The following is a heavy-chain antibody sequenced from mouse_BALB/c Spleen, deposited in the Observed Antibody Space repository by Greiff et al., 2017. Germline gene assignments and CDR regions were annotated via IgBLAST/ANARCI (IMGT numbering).Heavy chain of an antibody. J-gene: IGHJ3*01. CDR2: IDPENGDT. Sequence: VQLQQSGAELVRSGASVKLSCTASGFNIKDYYMHWVKQRPEQGLAWIGWIDPENGDTEYAPKFQGKATMTADTSSNTAYLQLSSLTSEDTAVYYCNAGVTTVEFAYWGQGTLVTVSA. CDR1: GFNIKDYY. V-gene: IGHV14-4*02. CDR3: NAGVTTVEFAY. D-gene: IGHD1-1*01.